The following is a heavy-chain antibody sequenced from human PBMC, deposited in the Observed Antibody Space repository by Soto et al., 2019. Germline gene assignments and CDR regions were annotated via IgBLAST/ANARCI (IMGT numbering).Heavy chain of an antibody. J-gene: IGHJ6*02. CDR2: ISSSAKTI. CDR1: GFAFSSYE. V-gene: IGHV3-48*03. D-gene: IGHD3-16*01. CDR3: ARDRDSDTFFPYFYGMDV. Sequence: GGSLRLSCAASGFAFSSYEMNWVRQAPWKGLEWVSYISSSAKTIYYADSVKGRFTISRDNAKSSLYLQMNSLRAEDAAVYYCARDRDSDTFFPYFYGMDVWGQGTTVPVSS.